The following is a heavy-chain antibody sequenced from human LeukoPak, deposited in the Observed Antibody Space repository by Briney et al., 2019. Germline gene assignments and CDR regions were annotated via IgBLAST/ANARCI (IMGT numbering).Heavy chain of an antibody. CDR2: IYYSGST. CDR1: GGSISSYY. D-gene: IGHD3-3*01. J-gene: IGHJ4*02. V-gene: IGHV4-59*12. Sequence: PSETLSLTCTVSGGSISSYYWSWIRQPPGKGLEWIGYIYYSGSTNYNPSLKSRVTISVDTSKNQFSLKLSSVTAADTAVYYRARSPGNFWSGYYDDYWGQGTLVTVSS. CDR3: ARSPGNFWSGYYDDY.